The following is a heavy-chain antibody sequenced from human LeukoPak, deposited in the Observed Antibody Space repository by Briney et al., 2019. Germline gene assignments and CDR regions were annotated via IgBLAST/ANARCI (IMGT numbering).Heavy chain of an antibody. Sequence: GESLKISCKGSGSRFTSYWIGGVRKMPGKGLEGRGIIYPGDSDTRYTPSFQGQVTISADKSISTAYLQWSSLKASDTAMYYCATLSGWVSSDYYYYMDVWGKGTTVTVSS. CDR2: IYPGDSDT. J-gene: IGHJ6*03. CDR3: ATLSGWVSSDYYYYMDV. V-gene: IGHV5-51*01. CDR1: GSRFTSYW. D-gene: IGHD6-25*01.